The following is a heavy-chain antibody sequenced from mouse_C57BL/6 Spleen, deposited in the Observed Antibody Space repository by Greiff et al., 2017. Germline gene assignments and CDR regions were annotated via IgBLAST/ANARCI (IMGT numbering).Heavy chain of an antibody. D-gene: IGHD1-1*01. CDR1: GFSLTSYG. CDR3: AKNVGYYGSSYAMDY. Sequence: VKLVESGPGLVQPSQSLSITCTVSGFSLTSYGVHWVRQPPGKGLEWLGVIWSGGSTDYNAAFISRLSISKDNSKSQVFFKMNSLQADDTAIYYCAKNVGYYGSSYAMDYWGQGTSVTVSS. V-gene: IGHV2-4*01. CDR2: IWSGGST. J-gene: IGHJ4*01.